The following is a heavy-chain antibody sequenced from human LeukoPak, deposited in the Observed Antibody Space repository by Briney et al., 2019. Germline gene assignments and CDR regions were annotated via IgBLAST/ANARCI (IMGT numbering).Heavy chain of an antibody. D-gene: IGHD6-6*01. J-gene: IGHJ6*03. CDR3: ARVGRVSIYPSYMDV. CDR2: ISDDGRDI. Sequence: PGGSLRPSCEASGFTFSTFPMHWVRQTPDKRLEWVAVISDDGRDIYYADSVKGRFTISRDNSKNTLYLQMNSLSPEDTALFYCARVGRVSIYPSYMDVWGKGTTVTVSS. CDR1: GFTFSTFP. V-gene: IGHV3-30*04.